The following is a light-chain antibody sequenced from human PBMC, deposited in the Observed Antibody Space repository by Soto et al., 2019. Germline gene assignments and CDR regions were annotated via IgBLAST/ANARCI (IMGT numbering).Light chain of an antibody. CDR2: AAS. Sequence: DIQMTQSPSSVSASVGDRVSITCRASRGISSWLAWYQQKQGKAPKLLIYAASSLQSGVPSRFSGSGFGTDFTLTTSSLQPEDFATSYCQQANSFPHTFGPGTKVDIK. CDR1: RGISSW. CDR3: QQANSFPHT. J-gene: IGKJ3*01. V-gene: IGKV1D-12*01.